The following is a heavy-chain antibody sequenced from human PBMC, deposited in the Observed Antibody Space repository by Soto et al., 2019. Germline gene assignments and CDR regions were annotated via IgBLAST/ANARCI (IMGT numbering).Heavy chain of an antibody. Sequence: QLQLQESGSGLVRPSQTLSLTCAVSGGSISSGGYSWNWIRQPPGKGLEWIGYIYHSGSTLYNPSITSRVTLTVDKSKNQFSLKLSSATAADTAVYYCARDHLKGNWFDPWGQGTPVTVSS. V-gene: IGHV4-30-2*01. CDR3: ARDHLKGNWFDP. CDR2: IYHSGST. CDR1: GGSISSGGYS. J-gene: IGHJ5*02.